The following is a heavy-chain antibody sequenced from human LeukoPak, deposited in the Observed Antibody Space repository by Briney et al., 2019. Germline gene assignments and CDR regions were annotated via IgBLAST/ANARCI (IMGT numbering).Heavy chain of an antibody. CDR2: IIPILGIA. J-gene: IGHJ3*02. V-gene: IGHV1-69*04. CDR1: GGTFSSYA. Sequence: SVKVSCKASGGTFSSYAISWVRQAPGQGLEWMGRIIPILGIANYAQKFQGRVTITADKSTSTAYMELSSLRSDDTAVYYCARGGGYDLIDAFDIWGQGTMVTVSS. CDR3: ARGGGYDLIDAFDI. D-gene: IGHD5-12*01.